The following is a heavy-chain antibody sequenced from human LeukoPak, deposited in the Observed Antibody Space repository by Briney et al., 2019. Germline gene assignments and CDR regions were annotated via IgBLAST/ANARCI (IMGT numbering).Heavy chain of an antibody. CDR1: GGSISSSSYY. V-gene: IGHV4-39*01. J-gene: IGHJ4*02. CDR2: IYYSGST. CDR3: ARHDWGKRRRIDFNY. Sequence: SETLSLTCTVSGGSISSSSYYWGWIRQPPGKGLEWIESIYYSGSTYYNPSLKSRVTISVDTSKNQFSLKLSSVTAADTAVYYCARHDWGKRRRIDFNYWGQGTLVTVSS. D-gene: IGHD2-21*01.